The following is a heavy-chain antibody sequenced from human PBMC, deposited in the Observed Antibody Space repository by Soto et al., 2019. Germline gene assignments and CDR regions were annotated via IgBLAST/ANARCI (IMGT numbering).Heavy chain of an antibody. Sequence: QLQLQESGSGLVKPSQTLSLTCAVSGGSISSGGYSWNWIRQPPGKGLEWIGYIDKSGSTYYNPSLRSRVSRSVDRSKKQFSLNLTSVTAADTAVYYCAMDARSRYTFDYWGQGTLVTVSS. J-gene: IGHJ4*02. CDR3: AMDARSRYTFDY. CDR1: GGSISSGGYS. CDR2: IDKSGST. V-gene: IGHV4-30-2*01. D-gene: IGHD2-8*01.